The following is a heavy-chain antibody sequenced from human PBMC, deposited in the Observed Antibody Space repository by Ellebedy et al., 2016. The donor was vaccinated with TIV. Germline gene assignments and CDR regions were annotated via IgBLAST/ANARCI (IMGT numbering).Heavy chain of an antibody. Sequence: SGPTLVKPTQTLTLTCTFSGFSLPTDGVGVGWIRQPPGKALEWLALTHWDDEKHYSPSLMSRLTITKDTSKNQVVLKMTNMDPVDTGTYYCSQRRRRGSGRWWNFDFWGQGTLVTVSS. CDR2: THWDDEK. J-gene: IGHJ4*02. CDR3: SQRRRRGSGRWWNFDF. D-gene: IGHD3-10*01. CDR1: GFSLPTDGVG. V-gene: IGHV2-5*02.